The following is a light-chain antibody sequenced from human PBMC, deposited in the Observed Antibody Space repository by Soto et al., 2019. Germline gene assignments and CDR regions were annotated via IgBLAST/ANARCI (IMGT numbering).Light chain of an antibody. Sequence: EIVLTQSPGPLSLSPGERATLSFRASQSVSSYLAWYQQKPGQAPRLLIYDASNRATGIPARFSGSGSGTDFTLTISSLEPEDFATYYCQQYMSYSFGQGTKVDIK. CDR3: QQYMSYS. CDR1: QSVSSY. CDR2: DAS. V-gene: IGKV3-11*01. J-gene: IGKJ1*01.